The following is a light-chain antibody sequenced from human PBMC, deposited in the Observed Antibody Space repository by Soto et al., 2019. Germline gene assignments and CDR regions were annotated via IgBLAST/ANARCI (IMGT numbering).Light chain of an antibody. CDR3: QQYGSSPWT. V-gene: IGKV3-20*01. CDR1: QSVSSSY. Sequence: DIVLTQSPGTLSSSPGERATLSCRASQSVSSSYLAWYQQKPGQAPRLLMYLAYSRATGIPDRFSGRGSGKDLTLNISGLEPEDFAVYYCQQYGSSPWTFGHGTKVEIK. CDR2: LAY. J-gene: IGKJ1*01.